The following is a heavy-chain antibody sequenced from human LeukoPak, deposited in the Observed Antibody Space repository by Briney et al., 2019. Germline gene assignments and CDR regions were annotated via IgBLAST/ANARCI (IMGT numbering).Heavy chain of an antibody. Sequence: GGSLRLSCAASGFTFINYGMHWVRQAPGKGLEWVAFIRYDGTYKYYADSVKGRFTISRDNSKNTLYLQMNSLRAEDTAVYYCARDIAAAGFWFDPWGQGTLVTVSS. D-gene: IGHD6-13*01. CDR3: ARDIAAAGFWFDP. CDR1: GFTFINYG. CDR2: IRYDGTYK. J-gene: IGHJ5*02. V-gene: IGHV3-30*02.